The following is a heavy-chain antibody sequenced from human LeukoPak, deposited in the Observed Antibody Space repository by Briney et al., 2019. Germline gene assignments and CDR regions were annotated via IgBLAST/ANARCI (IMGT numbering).Heavy chain of an antibody. V-gene: IGHV4-30-2*01. CDR1: GGSISSAGYS. D-gene: IGHD3-10*01. CDR2: IYHSGST. CDR3: ARDPLGSDY. J-gene: IGHJ4*02. Sequence: SQTLSLTCAVSGGSISSAGYSWSWIRQPPGKGLEWIGYIYHSGSTYYNSSLKSRVTMSVDTSKNQFSLKLSSVTAADTAVYYCARDPLGSDYWGQGTLVTVSS.